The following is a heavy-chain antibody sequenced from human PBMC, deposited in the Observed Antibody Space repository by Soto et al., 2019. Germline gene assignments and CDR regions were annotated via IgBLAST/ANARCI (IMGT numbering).Heavy chain of an antibody. D-gene: IGHD3-22*01. CDR3: AKDTYYYSTTGYYIFDN. CDR1: GYTFTSYG. Sequence: ASVKVSCKASGYTFTSYGISWVRQAPGQGLEWMGWISAYNGNTNYAQKLQGRVTMTTDNSKNTLYLQMNSLRAEDTAVYYCAKDTYYYSTTGYYIFDNWGQGTLVTVSS. J-gene: IGHJ4*02. CDR2: ISAYNGNT. V-gene: IGHV1-18*01.